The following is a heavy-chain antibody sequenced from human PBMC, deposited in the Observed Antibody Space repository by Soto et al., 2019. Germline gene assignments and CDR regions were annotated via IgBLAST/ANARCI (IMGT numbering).Heavy chain of an antibody. CDR1: GFTFSSYG. J-gene: IGHJ4*02. CDR2: ISYDGSNK. CDR3: AKDIEGLGTYFDY. V-gene: IGHV3-30*18. D-gene: IGHD1-26*01. Sequence: QVQLVESGGGVVQPGRSLRLSCAASGFTFSSYGMHWVRQAPGKGLEWVAVISYDGSNKYYADSVKGRFTISRDNSKNTLYMQMNSLRAEDTAVYYCAKDIEGLGTYFDYWGQGTLVTVSS.